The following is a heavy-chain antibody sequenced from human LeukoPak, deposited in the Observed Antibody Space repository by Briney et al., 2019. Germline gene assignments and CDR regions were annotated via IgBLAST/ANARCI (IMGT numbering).Heavy chain of an antibody. CDR3: ARDALGFDY. V-gene: IGHV3-21*01. J-gene: IGHJ4*02. CDR2: ISSSSSYI. CDR1: GFTFRSYS. D-gene: IGHD3-16*01. Sequence: GGSLRLSCAASGFTFRSYSMNWVRQAPGKGLEWVSSISSSSSYIYHADSVKGRFTISRDNAKNSLYLQMNSLRAEDTAVYYCARDALGFDYWGQGTLVTVSS.